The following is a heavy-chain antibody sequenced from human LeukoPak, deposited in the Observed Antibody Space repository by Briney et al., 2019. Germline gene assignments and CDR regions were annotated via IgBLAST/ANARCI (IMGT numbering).Heavy chain of an antibody. CDR1: GYSFRYYW. Sequence: GESLKISCQGSGYSFRYYWIAWVRQIPGQGLEWMGIVYPGDSDTRYSPSFQGQVSISADKSISTAYLQWSSLKASDTAMYFCARPPARVVKDSGGYFDLWGRGTLVTVSS. CDR3: ARPPARVVKDSGGYFDL. D-gene: IGHD3-22*01. J-gene: IGHJ2*01. V-gene: IGHV5-51*01. CDR2: VYPGDSDT.